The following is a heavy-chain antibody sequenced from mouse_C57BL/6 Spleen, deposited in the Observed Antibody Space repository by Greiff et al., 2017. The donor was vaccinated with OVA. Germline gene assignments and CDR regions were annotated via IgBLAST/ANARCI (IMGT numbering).Heavy chain of an antibody. CDR2: ISSGSSTI. D-gene: IGHD2-1*01. CDR3: ARGDYYGNYFDY. V-gene: IGHV5-17*01. Sequence: EVKLVESGGGLVKPGGSLKLSCAASGFTFSDYGMHWVRQAPEKGLEWVAYISSGSSTIYYADTVKGRFTLSRDNAKNTLFLQMTSLRSDATAMYYCARGDYYGNYFDYWGQGTTLTVSS. J-gene: IGHJ2*01. CDR1: GFTFSDYG.